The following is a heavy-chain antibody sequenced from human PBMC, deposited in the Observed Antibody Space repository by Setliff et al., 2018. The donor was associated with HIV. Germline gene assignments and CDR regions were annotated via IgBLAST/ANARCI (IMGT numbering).Heavy chain of an antibody. V-gene: IGHV4-61*09. CDR1: GDSISSGSYY. D-gene: IGHD3-16*01. Sequence: KPSETLSLTCSVSGDSISSGSYYWSWIRLPAGKGLEWIGQIHTTGSTNYNPSLKSRVTISMDTSKNQFSPNLNSVTATDTAVYYCAKRTFGSGRLDPWGQGTLVTVSS. CDR2: IHTTGST. CDR3: AKRTFGSGRLDP. J-gene: IGHJ5*02.